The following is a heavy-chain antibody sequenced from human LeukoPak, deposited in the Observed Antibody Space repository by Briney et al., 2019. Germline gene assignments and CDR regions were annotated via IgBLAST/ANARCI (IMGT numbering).Heavy chain of an antibody. CDR1: GYTFTSYG. V-gene: IGHV1-18*01. J-gene: IGHJ6*03. Sequence: VASVKVSCKASGYTFTSYGISWVRQAPGQGLEWMGWISAYNGNTNYAQKLQGRVTMTTDTSTSTAYMELRSLRSDDTAVYYCARLGLDYGDYVGFYYYYYMDVWGKGTTVTISS. D-gene: IGHD4-17*01. CDR3: ARLGLDYGDYVGFYYYYYMDV. CDR2: ISAYNGNT.